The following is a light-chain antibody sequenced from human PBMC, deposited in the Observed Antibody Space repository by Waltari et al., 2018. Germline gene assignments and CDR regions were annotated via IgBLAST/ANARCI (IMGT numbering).Light chain of an antibody. Sequence: QSALTQPRSVSGSPGPSVTISCTGTSSDVGGYNYVSWYQPPPGKAPKLMIYDVSKRPSGVPDRFSGSKSGNTASLTISGLQAEDEADYYCCSYAGSYSVVFGGGTKLTVL. V-gene: IGLV2-11*01. CDR3: CSYAGSYSVV. CDR2: DVS. J-gene: IGLJ2*01. CDR1: SSDVGGYNY.